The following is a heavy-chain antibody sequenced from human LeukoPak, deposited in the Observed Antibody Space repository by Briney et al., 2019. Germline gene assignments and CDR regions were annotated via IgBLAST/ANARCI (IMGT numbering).Heavy chain of an antibody. CDR3: ARAGGYSYGYDDY. CDR1: GGSISSYF. V-gene: IGHV4-59*12. Sequence: PSETLSLTCTVSGGSISSYFWSWIRQPPGRGLEWIGYIYYSGSTNYNTSLKSRVTISVDTSKNQFSLKLSSVTAADTAVYYCARAGGYSYGYDDYWGQGTLVTVSS. CDR2: IYYSGST. D-gene: IGHD5-18*01. J-gene: IGHJ4*02.